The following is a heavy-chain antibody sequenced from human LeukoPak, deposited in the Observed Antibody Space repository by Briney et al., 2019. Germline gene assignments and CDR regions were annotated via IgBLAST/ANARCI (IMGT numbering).Heavy chain of an antibody. J-gene: IGHJ4*02. Sequence: SQTLSLTCTVSGGSISSGSYYWSWIRQPAGKGLEWIGRIYTSGSTNYNPSLKSRVTISVDTSKNQFSLKLSSVTAADTAAYYCARETSGSGSYYVGYWGQGTLVTVSS. D-gene: IGHD3-10*01. CDR3: ARETSGSGSYYVGY. CDR1: GGSISSGSYY. CDR2: IYTSGST. V-gene: IGHV4-61*02.